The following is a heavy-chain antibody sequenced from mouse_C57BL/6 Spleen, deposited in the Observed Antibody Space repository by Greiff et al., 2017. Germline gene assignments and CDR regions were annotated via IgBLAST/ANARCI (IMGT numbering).Heavy chain of an antibody. Sequence: QVQLQQSGAELVRPGTSVKVSCKASGYAFTNYLIEWVKQRPGQGLEWIGVINPGSGGTNYNEKFKGKATLTADKSSSTAYMQLSSLTSEDSAVYFCARSNYYYEDVWGTGTTVTVSS. J-gene: IGHJ1*03. CDR1: GYAFTNYL. CDR2: INPGSGGT. D-gene: IGHD1-1*01. CDR3: ARSNYYYEDV. V-gene: IGHV1-54*01.